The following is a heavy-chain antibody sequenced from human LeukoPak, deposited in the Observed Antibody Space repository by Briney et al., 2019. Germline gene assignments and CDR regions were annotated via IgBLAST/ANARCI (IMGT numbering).Heavy chain of an antibody. V-gene: IGHV3-21*01. J-gene: IGHJ3*02. CDR3: ARALSGQQLDDAFDI. CDR2: ISSSSSYI. Sequence: GRSLRLSCAASGFTFSSYSMNWVRQAPGKGLEWVSSISSSSSYIYYADSVKGRFTISRDNAKNSLYLQMNSLRAEDTAVYYCARALSGQQLDDAFDIWGQGTMVTVSS. D-gene: IGHD6-13*01. CDR1: GFTFSSYS.